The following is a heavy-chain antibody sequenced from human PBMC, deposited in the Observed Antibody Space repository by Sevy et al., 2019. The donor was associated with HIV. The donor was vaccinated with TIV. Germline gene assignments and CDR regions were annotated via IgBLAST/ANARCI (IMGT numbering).Heavy chain of an antibody. D-gene: IGHD6-13*01. Sequence: GGSLRLSCTASGFTFGDYCMSWVRQAPGKGLEWVAFLQSDVYGGTVDHAASVRGRFVISRDDSKTIAYLQMNDLKTEDTGAYYCTRWKAAQSIFDYWGQGALVTVSS. CDR1: GFTFGDYC. V-gene: IGHV3-49*04. CDR3: TRWKAAQSIFDY. CDR2: LQSDVYGGTV. J-gene: IGHJ4*02.